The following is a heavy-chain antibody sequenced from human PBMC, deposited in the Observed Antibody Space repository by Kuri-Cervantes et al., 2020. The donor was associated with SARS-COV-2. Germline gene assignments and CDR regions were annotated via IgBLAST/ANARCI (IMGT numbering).Heavy chain of an antibody. CDR2: ISWNSGSI. CDR1: GFTFDDYA. J-gene: IGHJ3*02. D-gene: IGHD3-22*01. V-gene: IGHV3-9*01. Sequence: SLKISCAASGFTFDDYAMHWVRQAPGKGLEWVSGISWNSGSIGYADSVKGRFTISRDNAKNSLYLQMNSLRAEDTALYYCAKDIKDYYDSSGYYSVAFDIWGQGTMVTVSS. CDR3: AKDIKDYYDSSGYYSVAFDI.